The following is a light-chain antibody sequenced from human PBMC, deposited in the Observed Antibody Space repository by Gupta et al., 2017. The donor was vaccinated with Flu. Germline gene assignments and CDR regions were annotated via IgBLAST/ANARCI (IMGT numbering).Light chain of an antibody. CDR3: QQNNAWPPIT. CDR1: QSVSSN. Sequence: EIVMTQSPATLSVSPGERATLSCRASQSVSSNLAWYQQKPGQAPRLLIYGASTRDTGIPARFTGSGYGTEFALTISSRQSEDFAVYYCQQNNAWPPITFGGGTKVEI. CDR2: GAS. V-gene: IGKV3D-15*01. J-gene: IGKJ4*01.